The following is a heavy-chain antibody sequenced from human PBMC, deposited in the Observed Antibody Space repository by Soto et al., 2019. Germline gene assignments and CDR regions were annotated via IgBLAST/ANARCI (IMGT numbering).Heavy chain of an antibody. Sequence: LQLQESGPGLVKPSETLSLTCTVSGGSISSSSYYWGWIRQPPGEGLEWLGTIYYSGNTYYNPSLKSRVTISVDTSKNQFSLKLSSVTAADTAVYYCARHGPMTYNWNLLDDWGQGTLVTVSS. J-gene: IGHJ4*02. CDR3: ARHGPMTYNWNLLDD. CDR2: IYYSGNT. V-gene: IGHV4-39*01. D-gene: IGHD1-20*01. CDR1: GGSISSSSYY.